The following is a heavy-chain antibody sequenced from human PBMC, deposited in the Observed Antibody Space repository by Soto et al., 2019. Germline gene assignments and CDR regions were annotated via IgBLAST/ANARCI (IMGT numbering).Heavy chain of an antibody. CDR3: AGGKAVSFYYGMDV. Sequence: QMQLQESGPGLVKPSQTLSLTCSVSGGSFSSGDYYWIWIRQPPGKGLEWIGNTHCSGNTFYNPSLPSRVSISIDTSKNQFSLKLSSVTAADTAVYYCAGGKAVSFYYGMDVWGQGTTVTVSS. J-gene: IGHJ6*02. CDR1: GGSFSSGDYY. V-gene: IGHV4-30-4*01. CDR2: THCSGNT.